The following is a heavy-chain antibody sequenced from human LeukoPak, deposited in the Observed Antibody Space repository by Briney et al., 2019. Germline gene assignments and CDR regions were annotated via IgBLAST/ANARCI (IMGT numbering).Heavy chain of an antibody. D-gene: IGHD4-17*01. CDR1: GGSISSGSYY. V-gene: IGHV4-61*02. J-gene: IGHJ4*02. Sequence: SQTLSLTCTVSGGSISSGSYYWSWIRQPAGKGLEWIGRIYTSGSTNYNPSLKSRVTISVDTSKNQFSLKLTSVTAADTAVYYCASTITVTTDYWGQGTLVTVSS. CDR2: IYTSGST. CDR3: ASTITVTTDY.